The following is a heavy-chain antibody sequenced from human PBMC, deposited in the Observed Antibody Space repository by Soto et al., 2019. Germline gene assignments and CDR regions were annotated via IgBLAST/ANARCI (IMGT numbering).Heavy chain of an antibody. V-gene: IGHV1-69*13. D-gene: IGHD4-17*01. CDR2: IIPIFGTA. Sequence: SVKVSCKASGGTFSSYAISWVRQAPGQGLEWMGGIIPIFGTANYAQKFQGRVTIAADESTSTAYMELSSLRSEDTAVYYCARSEYPGAPGYYYGMDVWGQGTTVTVSS. CDR1: GGTFSSYA. CDR3: ARSEYPGAPGYYYGMDV. J-gene: IGHJ6*02.